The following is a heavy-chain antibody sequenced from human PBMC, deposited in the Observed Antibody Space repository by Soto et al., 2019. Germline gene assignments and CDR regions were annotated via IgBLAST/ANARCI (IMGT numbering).Heavy chain of an antibody. CDR1: GGSFSGHS. D-gene: IGHD3-22*01. Sequence: SETLSLTCAVYGGSFSGHSWTWIRQSPGKGLEWIGDINHSGRVNYSPSLKSRVTISLDTSKNQFSLTLSAVTAADTTMYYCSTRAYDTNGYYRFDPWGQGTLVTVS. V-gene: IGHV4-34*01. CDR2: INHSGRV. J-gene: IGHJ5*01. CDR3: STRAYDTNGYYRFDP.